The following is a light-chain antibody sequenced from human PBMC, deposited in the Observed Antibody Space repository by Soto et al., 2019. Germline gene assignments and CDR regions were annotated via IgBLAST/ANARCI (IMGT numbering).Light chain of an antibody. Sequence: DIQMTQSPSTLSASVGDRVTITCRASQSISSWLAWYQQKPGKAPKLLIYDASSLKSGVPSRFSGSGSGTEFTLTISSLQPDYFATYYSQQYNSQGTFGQGTKVDIK. CDR2: DAS. CDR3: QQYNSQGT. CDR1: QSISSW. V-gene: IGKV1-5*01. J-gene: IGKJ1*01.